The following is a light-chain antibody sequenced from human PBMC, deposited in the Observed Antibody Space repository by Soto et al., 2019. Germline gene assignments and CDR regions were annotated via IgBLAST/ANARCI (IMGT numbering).Light chain of an antibody. V-gene: IGLV2-23*01. Sequence: QSALTQPASVSGSPGQSITISCTGTSSDVGSYNLVSWYQQHPGKAPKLMIYEGSKRPSGVSNRFSGSKSGNTASLTISGLQAEDEAYYYCCSYAGSSYYVFGSGTKVTVL. CDR1: SSDVGSYNL. J-gene: IGLJ1*01. CDR2: EGS. CDR3: CSYAGSSYYV.